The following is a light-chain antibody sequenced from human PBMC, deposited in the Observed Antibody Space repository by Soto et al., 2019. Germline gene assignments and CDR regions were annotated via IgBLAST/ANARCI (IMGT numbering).Light chain of an antibody. CDR2: EVS. V-gene: IGLV2-8*01. J-gene: IGLJ1*01. CDR3: SSYAGSNNYV. Sequence: QSVLTQPPSASGSPGQSVTISCTGTSSDVGGYNYVSWYQQYPGKAPRLMIYEVSKRPSGVPDRFSGSKSGNTASLTVSGLQADDEADYYCSSYAGSNNYVFGTGTKLTVL. CDR1: SSDVGGYNY.